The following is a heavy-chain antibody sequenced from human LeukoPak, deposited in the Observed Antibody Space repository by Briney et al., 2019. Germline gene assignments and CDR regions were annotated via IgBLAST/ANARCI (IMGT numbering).Heavy chain of an antibody. Sequence: GGSLRLSCAASGFTFSSYAMNWVRQAPGKGLEWVSAISNNGGYTYYADSVQGRFTISRDNSKSTLCLQMNSLRAEDTAVYYCAKQLGYCSDGSCYFPYWGQGTLVTVSS. CDR1: GFTFSSYA. D-gene: IGHD2-15*01. V-gene: IGHV3-23*01. CDR3: AKQLGYCSDGSCYFPY. J-gene: IGHJ4*02. CDR2: ISNNGGYT.